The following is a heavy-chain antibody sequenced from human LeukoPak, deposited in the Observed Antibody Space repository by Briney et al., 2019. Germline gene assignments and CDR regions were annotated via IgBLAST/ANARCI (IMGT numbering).Heavy chain of an antibody. CDR1: GYTFTSYG. V-gene: IGHV1-18*01. Sequence: GASVKVSCKASGYTFTSYGISWVRQAPGQGLEWMGWISAYNGNTNYAQKFQGRVTMTRNTSISTAYMELSSLRSEDTAVYYCARVPMVRGVRSPKKYYYYYMDVWGKGTTVTISS. D-gene: IGHD3-10*01. CDR3: ARVPMVRGVRSPKKYYYYYMDV. CDR2: ISAYNGNT. J-gene: IGHJ6*03.